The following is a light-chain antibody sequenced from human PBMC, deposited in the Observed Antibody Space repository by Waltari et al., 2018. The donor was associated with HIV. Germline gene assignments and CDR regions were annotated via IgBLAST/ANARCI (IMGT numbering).Light chain of an antibody. CDR3: GTWDSSLSAGGV. CDR2: DNN. CDR1: SSNIGNNY. J-gene: IGLJ1*01. V-gene: IGLV1-51*01. Sequence: KVTISCSGSSSNIGNNYVSWYQQLPGTAPKLLIYDNNKRPSGIPDRFSGSKSGTSATLGITGLQTGDEADYYCGTWDSSLSAGGVFGTGTKVTVL.